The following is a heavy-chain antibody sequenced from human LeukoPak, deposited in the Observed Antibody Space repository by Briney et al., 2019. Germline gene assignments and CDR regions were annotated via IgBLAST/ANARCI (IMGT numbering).Heavy chain of an antibody. Sequence: SETPSLTCTVSGGSISSYYWSWIRQPPGKGLEWIGYIYYSGSTNYNPSLKGRVTISVDTSKNQFSLKLSSVTAADTAVYYCARHVGWSSGWSPFDYWGQGTLVTVSS. V-gene: IGHV4-59*08. CDR1: GGSISSYY. CDR2: IYYSGST. J-gene: IGHJ4*02. CDR3: ARHVGWSSGWSPFDY. D-gene: IGHD6-19*01.